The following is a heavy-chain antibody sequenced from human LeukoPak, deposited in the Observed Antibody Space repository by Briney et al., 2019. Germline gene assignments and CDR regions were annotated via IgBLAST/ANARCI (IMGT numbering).Heavy chain of an antibody. D-gene: IGHD3-10*01. CDR3: ASLVRGVRMKDY. V-gene: IGHV3-23*01. Sequence: GGSLRLSCAASGFTFSNFAMSWVRQAPGKGLEWISEMSGIGGRTYYADSVKGRFTISRDNPKNTLYLQMNSLRAEETAVYYCASLVRGVRMKDYWGQGTLVTVSS. J-gene: IGHJ4*02. CDR1: GFTFSNFA. CDR2: MSGIGGRT.